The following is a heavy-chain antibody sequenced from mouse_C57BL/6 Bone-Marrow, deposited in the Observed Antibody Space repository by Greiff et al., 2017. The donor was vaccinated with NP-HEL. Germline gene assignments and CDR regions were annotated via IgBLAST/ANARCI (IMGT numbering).Heavy chain of an antibody. Sequence: VQLQQPGAELVRPGTSVKLSCKASGYTFTSYWMHWVKQRPGQGLEWIGVIDPSDSYTNYNQKFKGKATLTVDTSSSTAYMQLSSLTSVDSAVYDCARQGGSSCRLDYWGQGTTLTVSS. CDR1: GYTFTSYW. CDR3: ARQGGSSCRLDY. CDR2: IDPSDSYT. J-gene: IGHJ2*01. D-gene: IGHD6-1*01. V-gene: IGHV1-59*01.